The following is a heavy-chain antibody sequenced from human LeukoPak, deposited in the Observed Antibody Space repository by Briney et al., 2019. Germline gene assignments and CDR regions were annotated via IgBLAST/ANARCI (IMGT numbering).Heavy chain of an antibody. CDR1: GYSISSGYY. CDR3: ARSPVDFWSGYYAKYYFDY. J-gene: IGHJ4*02. Sequence: TSETLSLTCAVSGYSISSGYYWSWIRQPPGKGLEWIGYIYYSGSTNYNPSLKSRVTISVDTSKNQFSLKLSSVTAADTAVYHCARSPVDFWSGYYAKYYFDYWGQGTLVTVSS. CDR2: IYYSGST. D-gene: IGHD3-3*01. V-gene: IGHV4-61*01.